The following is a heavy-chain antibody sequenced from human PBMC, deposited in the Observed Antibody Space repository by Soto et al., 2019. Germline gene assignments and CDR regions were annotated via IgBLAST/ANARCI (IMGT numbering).Heavy chain of an antibody. V-gene: IGHV3-74*01. D-gene: IGHD6-13*01. J-gene: IGHJ4*02. CDR3: ARVAVGSYYFDY. Sequence: EVQLVESGGGVVQPGGSLRLSCAASGFTFSSYWMHWVRQAPGKGLVWVSRVNPDGSDTSYADSVNGRFTISRDNAKNTLYLQMNSLRAEDTAVYYCARVAVGSYYFDYWGQGTLRTVSS. CDR2: VNPDGSDT. CDR1: GFTFSSYW.